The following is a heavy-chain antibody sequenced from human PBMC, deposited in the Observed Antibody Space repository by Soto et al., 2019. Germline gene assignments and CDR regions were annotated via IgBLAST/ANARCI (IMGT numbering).Heavy chain of an antibody. V-gene: IGHV4-59*01. Sequence: SETLSLTCTVSGGSISSYYWSWIRQPPGKGLEWIGYIYYSGSTNYNPSLKSRVTISEDTSKNQFSLKMSSVTAADTALYYCARVRAKKSITIFGVVIRYNWFDPWGQGTLVTVSS. CDR3: ARVRAKKSITIFGVVIRYNWFDP. CDR1: GGSISSYY. J-gene: IGHJ5*02. CDR2: IYYSGST. D-gene: IGHD3-3*01.